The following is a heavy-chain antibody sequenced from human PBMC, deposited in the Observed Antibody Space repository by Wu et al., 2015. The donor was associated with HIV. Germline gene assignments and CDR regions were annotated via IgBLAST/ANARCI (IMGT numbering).Heavy chain of an antibody. Sequence: QVQLVQSGAEVKKPGASVKVSCKASGYTFTSYGISWVRQAPGQGLEWMGWISAYNGNTNYAQKLQGRVTMTTDTSTSTAYMELRSLRSDDTAVYYCARDRGGVGNWNYEAFDIWGQGTMVTVSS. J-gene: IGHJ3*02. V-gene: IGHV1-18*01. D-gene: IGHD1-7*01. CDR2: ISAYNGNT. CDR1: GYTFTSYG. CDR3: ARDRGGVGNWNYEAFDI.